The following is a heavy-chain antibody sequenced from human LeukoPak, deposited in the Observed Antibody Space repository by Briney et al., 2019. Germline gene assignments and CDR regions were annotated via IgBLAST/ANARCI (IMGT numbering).Heavy chain of an antibody. D-gene: IGHD6-19*01. J-gene: IGHJ4*02. V-gene: IGHV3-21*01. CDR1: GFTFSSYS. CDR2: ISGSSSYI. Sequence: GGSLRLSCAASGFTFSSYSMNWVRQAPGEGLEWVSSISGSSSYIYYADSVKGRFTISRDNAKNSLYLQMNSLRAEDTAVYYCARDWHHSSGCLDYWGQGTLVTVSS. CDR3: ARDWHHSSGCLDY.